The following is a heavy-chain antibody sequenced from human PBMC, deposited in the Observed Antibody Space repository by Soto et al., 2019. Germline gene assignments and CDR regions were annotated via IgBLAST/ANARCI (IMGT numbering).Heavy chain of an antibody. V-gene: IGHV3-15*01. CDR1: GFTFSNAW. Sequence: EVQLVESGGGLVKPGGSLRLSCAASGFTFSNAWMSWVRQAPGKGLEWVGRIKSKIDGGTTDYAAPVKGRFTISRDDSENTLYLQMNSLKTEDTAIYYCTTIPVAAANNPGYWGQGTLVTVSS. CDR3: TTIPVAAANNPGY. CDR2: IKSKIDGGTT. J-gene: IGHJ4*02. D-gene: IGHD2-15*01.